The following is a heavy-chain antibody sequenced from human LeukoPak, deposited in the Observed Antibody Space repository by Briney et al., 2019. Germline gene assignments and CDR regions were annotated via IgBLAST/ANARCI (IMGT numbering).Heavy chain of an antibody. V-gene: IGHV4-39*01. D-gene: IGHD2-2*01. CDR1: GGSISSSSYY. CDR2: IYYSGST. CDR3: ARHSAPDIVVVPAGSFDP. J-gene: IGHJ5*02. Sequence: PSETLSLTCTVSGGSISSSSYYWGWIRQPPGKGLEWIGSIYYSGSTYYNPSLKSRVTISVDTSKNQFSLKLSSVTAADTAAYYCARHSAPDIVVVPAGSFDPWGQGTLVTVSS.